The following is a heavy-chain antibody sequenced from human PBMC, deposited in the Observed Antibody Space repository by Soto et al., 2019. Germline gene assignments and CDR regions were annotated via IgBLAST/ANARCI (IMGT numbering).Heavy chain of an antibody. Sequence: EMQLLESGGALEQPGGSLRLSCAASGLTFSSYAMSWVRQAPGKGLEWVSAISGSGGSTYYADSVKGRFTISRDNSKNTLYLQMNSLRAEDTAVYYCAKSSGQLVSREPFDYWGQGTLVTVSS. D-gene: IGHD6-6*01. CDR3: AKSSGQLVSREPFDY. CDR1: GLTFSSYA. J-gene: IGHJ4*02. CDR2: ISGSGGST. V-gene: IGHV3-23*01.